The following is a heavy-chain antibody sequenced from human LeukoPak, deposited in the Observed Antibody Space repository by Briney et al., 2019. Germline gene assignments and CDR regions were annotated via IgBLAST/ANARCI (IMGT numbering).Heavy chain of an antibody. D-gene: IGHD6-19*01. J-gene: IGHJ5*02. Sequence: GGSLRLSCAASGFTFSSYSMNWVRQAPGKGLEWVSYISSSSSTIYYADSVKGRFTIPRDNAKNSLYLQMNSLRAEDTAVYYCARDRYSSGWLPTGGFDPWGQGTLVTVSS. CDR2: ISSSSSTI. V-gene: IGHV3-48*01. CDR1: GFTFSSYS. CDR3: ARDRYSSGWLPTGGFDP.